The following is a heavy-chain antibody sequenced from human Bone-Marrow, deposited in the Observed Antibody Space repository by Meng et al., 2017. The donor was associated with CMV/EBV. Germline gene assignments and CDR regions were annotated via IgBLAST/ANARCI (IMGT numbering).Heavy chain of an antibody. CDR2: IYSDGGT. J-gene: IGHJ6*02. CDR3: ARVPYLYDFDKYVHYGLDV. CDR1: GLSVSDNY. Sequence: GGSLRLSCAASGLSVSDNYMSWVRQAPGKGLEWVSVIYSDGGTHYADSVKGRFTISRDDSKNTLHLQMNNLRVEDTAVYYCARVPYLYDFDKYVHYGLDVWGQGNTVHVAS. D-gene: IGHD3/OR15-3a*01. V-gene: IGHV3-66*01.